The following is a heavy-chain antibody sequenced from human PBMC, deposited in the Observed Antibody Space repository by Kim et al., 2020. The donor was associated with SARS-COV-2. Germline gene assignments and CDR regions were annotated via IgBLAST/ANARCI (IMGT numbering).Heavy chain of an antibody. J-gene: IGHJ6*02. D-gene: IGHD3-3*01. CDR3: AKWAGFTNKPGHYYYGMDV. CDR2: ISGSGGST. Sequence: GGSLRLSCAASGFTFSSYAMSWVRQAPGKGLEWVSAISGSGGSTYYADSVKGRFTISRDNSKNTLYLQMNSLRAEDTAVYYCAKWAGFTNKPGHYYYGMDVWGQGTTVTVSS. CDR1: GFTFSSYA. V-gene: IGHV3-23*01.